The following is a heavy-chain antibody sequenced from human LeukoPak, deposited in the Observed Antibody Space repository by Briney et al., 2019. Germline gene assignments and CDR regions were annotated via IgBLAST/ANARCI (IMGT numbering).Heavy chain of an antibody. CDR2: IYTSGST. Sequence: SETLSLTCTVSGGSISSYYWSWIRQPAGEGLEWIGRIYTSGSTNYNPSLKSRVTMSVDTSKNQFSLKLSSVTAADTAVYYCARDASIAAAGDNWFDPWGQGTLVTVSS. D-gene: IGHD6-13*01. CDR3: ARDASIAAAGDNWFDP. J-gene: IGHJ5*02. CDR1: GGSISSYY. V-gene: IGHV4-4*07.